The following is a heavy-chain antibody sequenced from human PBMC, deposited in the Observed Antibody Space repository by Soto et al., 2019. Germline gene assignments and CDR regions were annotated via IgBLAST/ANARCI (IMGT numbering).Heavy chain of an antibody. CDR2: ISGTGGAA. V-gene: IGHV3-23*01. Sequence: GGSLRLSCAASGFTFGHSAMSWVRQAPGKGLEWVAAISGTGGAAYYADSVKGRYTISRDNSRNTLFLQMNSLRVDDTAIYHCAKPEEVVRGFDFWGLGTLVTVSS. D-gene: IGHD3-10*01. CDR1: GFTFGHSA. J-gene: IGHJ4*02. CDR3: AKPEEVVRGFDF.